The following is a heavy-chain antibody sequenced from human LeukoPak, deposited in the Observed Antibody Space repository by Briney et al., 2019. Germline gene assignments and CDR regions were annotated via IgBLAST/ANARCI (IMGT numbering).Heavy chain of an antibody. CDR2: ISYDGRKK. Sequence: GGSLRLSCAASGFTFSSYGMHWVRQAPGKGLEWVSVISYDGRKKYYVDSVKGRFTISRDNSKSTLHLQMNSLRAEDTAVYYCAKGGIAAAGPLPFDYWGQGTLVTVSS. J-gene: IGHJ4*02. V-gene: IGHV3-30*18. CDR1: GFTFSSYG. D-gene: IGHD6-13*01. CDR3: AKGGIAAAGPLPFDY.